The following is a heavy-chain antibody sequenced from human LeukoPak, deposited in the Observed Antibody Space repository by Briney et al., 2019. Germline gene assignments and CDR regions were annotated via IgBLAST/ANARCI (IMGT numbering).Heavy chain of an antibody. CDR2: INHSGST. D-gene: IGHD6-13*01. V-gene: IGHV4-34*01. J-gene: IGHJ5*02. CDR3: ARALVAAAAGGANNWFDP. Sequence: PSETLSLTCAVYGGSFGGYYWSWIRQPPGKGLEWIGEINHSGSTNYNPSLKSRVTISVDTSKNQFSLKLSSVTAADTAVYYCARALVAAAAGGANNWFDPWGQGTLVTVSS. CDR1: GGSFGGYY.